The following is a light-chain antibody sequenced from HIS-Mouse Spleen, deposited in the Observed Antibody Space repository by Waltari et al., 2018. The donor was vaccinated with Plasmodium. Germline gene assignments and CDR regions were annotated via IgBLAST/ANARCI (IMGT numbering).Light chain of an antibody. CDR2: EDS. Sequence: SYELTQPPSVSVSPGQTARITCSGDALPKKYAYWYQQKSGQAPALVIYEDSKAPSGIPGRFSGSSSGTMATLTISGAQVEDEADYYCYSTDSSGNHRVFGGGTKLTVL. CDR3: YSTDSSGNHRV. V-gene: IGLV3-10*01. J-gene: IGLJ3*02. CDR1: ALPKKY.